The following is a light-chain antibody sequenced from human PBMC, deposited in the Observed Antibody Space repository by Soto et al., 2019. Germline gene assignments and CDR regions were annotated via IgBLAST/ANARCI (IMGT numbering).Light chain of an antibody. J-gene: IGKJ4*01. CDR2: ASS. V-gene: IGKV1-9*01. CDR3: QQLKIYPLI. CDR1: QDINSY. Sequence: DIQLTQSPSFLSASVGDRVTITCRASQDINSYLVWYQQKPGKAPELLISASSTLQSGVPSRFSGSGSGTEFTLTISSLQAEDFATYYCQQLKIYPLIFGGGTKVEIK.